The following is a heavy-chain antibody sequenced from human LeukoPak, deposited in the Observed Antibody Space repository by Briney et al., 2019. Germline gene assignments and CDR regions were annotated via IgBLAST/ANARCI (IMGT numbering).Heavy chain of an antibody. CDR1: GGSISSYY. D-gene: IGHD3-3*01. V-gene: IGHV4-59*01. J-gene: IGHJ5*02. CDR2: IYYSGST. Sequence: SETLSLTCTVSGGSISSYYWSWIRQPPGKGLEWIGYIYYSGSTNYNPSLKSRVTISVDTSKNQFSLKLSSVTAADTAVYYCARAPTRYYDFWSGYSIWFDPWGQGTLVTVSS. CDR3: ARAPTRYYDFWSGYSIWFDP.